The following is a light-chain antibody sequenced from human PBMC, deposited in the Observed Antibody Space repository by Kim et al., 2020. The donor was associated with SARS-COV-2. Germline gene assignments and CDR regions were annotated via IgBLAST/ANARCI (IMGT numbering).Light chain of an antibody. Sequence: IQMTQSPFSLSASVGDSVTITCRASQDIRNDLGWYQQNPGRAPKRLIYGASSLQSGVPSRFSGSGSGTEFTLTISSVQPEDFATYFCLQHSTYPITFGQGTRLEIK. CDR1: QDIRND. CDR3: LQHSTYPIT. CDR2: GAS. J-gene: IGKJ5*01. V-gene: IGKV1-17*01.